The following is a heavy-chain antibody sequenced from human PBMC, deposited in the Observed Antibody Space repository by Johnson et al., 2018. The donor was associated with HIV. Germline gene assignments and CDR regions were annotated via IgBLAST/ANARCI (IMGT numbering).Heavy chain of an antibody. CDR1: GFTFSDYY. J-gene: IGHJ3*02. D-gene: IGHD2-15*01. V-gene: IGHV3-11*04. CDR3: AKEQLLRAIDI. CDR2: ISSSGSTV. Sequence: QMQLVESGGGLVKPGGSLRLSCAASGFTFSDYYMSWIRQAPGKGLEWVSYISSSGSTVYHTDSVKGRFSISRDNAKHSLYLQMNSLRAEDTAVYYCAKEQLLRAIDIRGQGTMVTVSS.